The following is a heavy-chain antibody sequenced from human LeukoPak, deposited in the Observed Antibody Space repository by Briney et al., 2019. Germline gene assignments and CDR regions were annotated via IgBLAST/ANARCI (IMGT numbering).Heavy chain of an antibody. CDR3: DMTLLWFGELNDY. CDR1: GFTFDDYA. Sequence: PGGSLRLSCAASGFTFDDYAMHWVRQAPGKGLEWVSAISGSGGSTYYADSVKGRFTISRDNSKNTLYLQMNSLRAEDTAVYYCDMTLLWFGELNDYWGQGTLATVSS. CDR2: ISGSGGST. V-gene: IGHV3-23*01. D-gene: IGHD3-10*01. J-gene: IGHJ4*02.